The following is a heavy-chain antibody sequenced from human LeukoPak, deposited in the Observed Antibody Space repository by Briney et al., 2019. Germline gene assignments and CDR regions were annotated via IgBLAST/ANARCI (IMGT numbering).Heavy chain of an antibody. CDR1: GYTFTGYY. CDR2: INPNSGDT. CDR3: AKDGGRGFNYGLYYFDH. V-gene: IGHV1-2*02. Sequence: ASVKVSCKASGYTFTGYYTHWVRQAPGQGLEWMGWINPNSGDTNYAQKFQGRVTMTRDTSISTAYMELSRLKSDDTAVYYCAKDGGRGFNYGLYYFDHWGQGTLVTVSS. J-gene: IGHJ4*02. D-gene: IGHD5-18*01.